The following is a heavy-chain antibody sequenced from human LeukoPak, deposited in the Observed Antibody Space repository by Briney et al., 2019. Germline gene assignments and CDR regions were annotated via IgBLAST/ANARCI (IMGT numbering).Heavy chain of an antibody. J-gene: IGHJ6*02. CDR3: ARGGACSGGSCYSYYYHGMDV. CDR2: MNPNSGNT. CDR1: GYTFTSYD. Sequence: ASVKVSCKASGYTFTSYDINWVRQATGQGLEWMGWMNPNSGNTGYAQKFQGRVTMTRNTSISTACMELSSLRSEDTAVYYCARGGACSGGSCYSYYYHGMDVWGQGTTVTVSS. D-gene: IGHD2-15*01. V-gene: IGHV1-8*01.